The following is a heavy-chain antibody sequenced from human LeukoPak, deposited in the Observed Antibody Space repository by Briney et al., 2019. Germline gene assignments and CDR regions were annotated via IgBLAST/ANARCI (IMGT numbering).Heavy chain of an antibody. Sequence: GGSLRLSCAASGFTFSSYAMHWVRQAPGKGLEWVAVISYDGSNKYYADSVKGRFTISRDNSKNTLYLQINSLRAEDTAVDTAVYYCAKHSGSSGWYNDYWGQGTLVTVSS. D-gene: IGHD6-19*01. CDR2: ISYDGSNK. V-gene: IGHV3-30-3*01. CDR3: VYYCAKHSGSSGWYNDY. CDR1: GFTFSSYA. J-gene: IGHJ4*02.